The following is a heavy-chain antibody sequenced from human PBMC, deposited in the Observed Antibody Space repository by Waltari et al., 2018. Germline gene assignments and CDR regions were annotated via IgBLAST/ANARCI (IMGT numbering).Heavy chain of an antibody. D-gene: IGHD4-17*01. CDR2: ISHDGDEK. CDR1: GVSLSGFRFSDYA. J-gene: IGHJ4*02. V-gene: IGHV3-30*03. Sequence: QLDLVESGGGVVRPGTSLKVTCAGFGVSLSGFRFSDYAIHWVRQAPGKGLEWVASISHDGDEKSYADSIKDRFTVSRDTSKDTLSLQMNSLRPDDTAVYYCAGGDDYGDYVLHTWGRGTLITVS. CDR3: AGGDDYGDYVLHT.